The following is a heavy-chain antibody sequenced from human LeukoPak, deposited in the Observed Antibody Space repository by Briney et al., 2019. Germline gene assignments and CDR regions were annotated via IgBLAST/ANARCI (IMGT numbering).Heavy chain of an antibody. CDR1: GGTFSSYA. CDR3: ARTYGSGSYWAYYYYMDF. D-gene: IGHD3-10*01. J-gene: IGHJ6*03. V-gene: IGHV1-69*05. CDR2: IIPIFGTA. Sequence: SVKVSCKASGGTFSSYAISWVRQAPGQGLEWMGGIIPIFGTANYAQKFQGRVTITTDESTSTAYMELSSLRSEDTAVYYCARTYGSGSYWAYYYYMDFWGKGTTVTVSS.